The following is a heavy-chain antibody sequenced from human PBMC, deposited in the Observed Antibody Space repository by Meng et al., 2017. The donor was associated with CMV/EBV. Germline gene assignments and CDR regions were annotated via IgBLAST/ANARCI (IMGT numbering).Heavy chain of an antibody. V-gene: IGHV2-5*02. CDR3: AHLDTAKLHFDY. CDR2: IYWDDDK. Sequence: QTTLKEAGPTLVKPTQTPTLTCTFSGFSLSTSGVGVGWIRQPPGKALEWLALIYWDDDKRYSPSLKSRLTITKDTSKNQVVLTMTNMDPVDTATYYCAHLDTAKLHFDYWGQGTLVTVSS. J-gene: IGHJ4*02. CDR1: GFSLSTSGVG. D-gene: IGHD5-18*01.